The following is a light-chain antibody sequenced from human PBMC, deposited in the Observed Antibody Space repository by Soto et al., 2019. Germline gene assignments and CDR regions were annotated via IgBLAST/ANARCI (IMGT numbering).Light chain of an antibody. CDR1: QGISNF. CDR2: AAS. V-gene: IGKV1-27*01. Sequence: DLQMTQSPSTLSASVGYRVTITCRASQGISNFLAWYQQKPGKVPKLLIYAASTLQSGVPSRFSGSGSGTDFTLTISSLQPVDVATYYCQRYDSAPLTFGGGTKVDIK. CDR3: QRYDSAPLT. J-gene: IGKJ4*01.